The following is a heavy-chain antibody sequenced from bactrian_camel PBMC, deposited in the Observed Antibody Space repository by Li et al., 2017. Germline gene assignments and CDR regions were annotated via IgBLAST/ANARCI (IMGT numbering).Heavy chain of an antibody. CDR1: GNIDSSRC. V-gene: IGHV3S9*01. Sequence: HVQLVESGGGSVQAGGSLRLFCAASGNIDSSRCMGWVRQAPGKGLEWLSSIGVDGSTYYGDSVKGRFTISRDNGKNVLYLQMNSLKTEDTAVYYCARPVFHYDNEYEAFAYWGQGTQVTVS. CDR3: ARPVFHYDNEYEAFAY. J-gene: IGHJ6*01. CDR2: IGVDGST. D-gene: IGHD4*01.